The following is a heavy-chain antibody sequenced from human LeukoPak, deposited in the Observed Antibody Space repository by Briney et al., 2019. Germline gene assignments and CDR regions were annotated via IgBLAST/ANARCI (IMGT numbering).Heavy chain of an antibody. D-gene: IGHD4-17*01. V-gene: IGHV3-64*04. CDR2: ISTDATRT. CDR1: GFTFNTYP. J-gene: IGHJ4*02. Sequence: GGSLRLSCSASGFTFNTYPMHWVRQAPGKGLEYVSAISTDATRTYYADSVKARFTISRDNSKNTLYLQMNSLRAEETAVYYCARSVDYGEYGAFDYWGQGTQVTVSS. CDR3: ARSVDYGEYGAFDY.